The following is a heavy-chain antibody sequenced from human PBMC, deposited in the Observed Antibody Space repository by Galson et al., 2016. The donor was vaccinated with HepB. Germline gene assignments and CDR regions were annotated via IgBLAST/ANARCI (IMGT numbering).Heavy chain of an antibody. CDR1: GFAFSRSD. CDR2: TGTNGDT. CDR3: AREWTTTWYVDGMDV. V-gene: IGHV3-13*01. D-gene: IGHD6-13*01. J-gene: IGHJ6*02. Sequence: SLRLSCAASGFAFSRSDFHWVRQTPGKGLGWVSGTGTNGDTYYSGSVKGRFTISREDAKDSLHLQMNSLRAEDTAVYYCAREWTTTWYVDGMDVWGPGTTVTVSS.